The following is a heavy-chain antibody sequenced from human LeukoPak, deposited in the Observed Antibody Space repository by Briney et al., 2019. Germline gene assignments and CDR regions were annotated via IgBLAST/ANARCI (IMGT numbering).Heavy chain of an antibody. Sequence: SETLSLTCTVSGGSISSYYWSWIRQPPGKGLEWIGYIYYSGSTNYNPSLKTRVTISVDTSKNQFSLKLSSVTAADTAVYYCARTVAAAGNDYWGQGTLVTVSS. CDR1: GGSISSYY. D-gene: IGHD6-13*01. V-gene: IGHV4-59*01. CDR2: IYYSGST. CDR3: ARTVAAAGNDY. J-gene: IGHJ4*02.